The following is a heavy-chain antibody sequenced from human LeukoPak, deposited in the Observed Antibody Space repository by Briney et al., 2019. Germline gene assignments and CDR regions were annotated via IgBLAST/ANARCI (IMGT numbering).Heavy chain of an antibody. V-gene: IGHV4-34*01. CDR3: ARGPQWLRWDYFDY. J-gene: IGHJ4*02. CDR1: GGSFSGYY. Sequence: PSETLSLTCAVYGGSFSGYYRSWIRQPPGKGLEWIGEINHSGSTNYNPSLKSRVTISVDTSKNQFSLKLSSVTAADTAVYYCARGPQWLRWDYFDYWGQGTLVTVSS. D-gene: IGHD5-12*01. CDR2: INHSGST.